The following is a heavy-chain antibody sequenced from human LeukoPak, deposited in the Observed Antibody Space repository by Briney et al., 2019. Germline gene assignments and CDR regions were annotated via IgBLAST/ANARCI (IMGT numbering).Heavy chain of an antibody. CDR1: GYTFTSYG. D-gene: IGHD2-15*01. J-gene: IGHJ4*02. V-gene: IGHV1-18*01. CDR3: ASRRRYCSGGSCSTPFDY. CDR2: VSAYNGNT. Sequence: ASVKVSCKASGYTFTSYGISWVRQAPGQGLEWMGWVSAYNGNTNYAQKLQGRVTMTTDTSTSTAYMELRSLRSDDTAVYYCASRRRYCSGGSCSTPFDYWGQGTLVTVSS.